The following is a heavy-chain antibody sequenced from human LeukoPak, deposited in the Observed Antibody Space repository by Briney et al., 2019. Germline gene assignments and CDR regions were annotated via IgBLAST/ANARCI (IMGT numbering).Heavy chain of an antibody. CDR3: ANTNDRDGDFNGDC. V-gene: IGHV3-23*01. J-gene: IGHJ4*02. CDR1: GFTFSNYA. D-gene: IGHD1-1*01. CDR2: TSATSGST. Sequence: GGSLRLSCAAYGFTFSNYAMSWVSQAPGKGLEWVSTTSATSGSTYYADFVKGRFTISRDNSKYTLYLQMNSLRAGDAAVYYCANTNDRDGDFNGDCWGQGTLVTVSS.